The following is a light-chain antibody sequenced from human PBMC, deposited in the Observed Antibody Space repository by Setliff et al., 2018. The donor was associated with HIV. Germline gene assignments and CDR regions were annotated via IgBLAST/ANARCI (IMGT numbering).Light chain of an antibody. V-gene: IGLV2-14*02. CDR3: SSYTSSSTYV. CDR2: DVT. CDR1: SSNVGKYDF. Sequence: QSVLAQPASVSGSPGQSITISCTGNSSNVGKYDFVSWYQQHPGKAPKLIIYDVTNRPSGVSNSFSGSKSGNTASLTISGLQAEDEAEYYCSSYTSSSTYVFGSGTKVTVL. J-gene: IGLJ1*01.